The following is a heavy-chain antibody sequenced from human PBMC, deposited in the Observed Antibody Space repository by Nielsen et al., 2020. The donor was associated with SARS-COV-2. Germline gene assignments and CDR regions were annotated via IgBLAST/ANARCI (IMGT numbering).Heavy chain of an antibody. CDR1: GFTFSSYD. CDR2: IGTAGDT. CDR3: ARGDVAMVNGYYYYGMDV. V-gene: IGHV3-13*04. Sequence: LKIYCAASGFTFSSYDMHRVRQAPGNGLECVSAIGTAGDTYYPGSAKGRFTISRENAKNSLYLQMNSLRAGDTAVYYCARGDVAMVNGYYYYGMDVWGQGTTVTVSS. J-gene: IGHJ6*02. D-gene: IGHD5-18*01.